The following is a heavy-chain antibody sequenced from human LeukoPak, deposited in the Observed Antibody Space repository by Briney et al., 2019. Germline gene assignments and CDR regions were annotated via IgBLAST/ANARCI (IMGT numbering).Heavy chain of an antibody. CDR2: IYYSGST. Sequence: SETLSLTCTVPGGSISSYYWSWIRQPPGKGLEWIGYIYYSGSTNYNPSLKSRVTISVDTSKNQFSLKLSSVTAADTAVYYCARFPRLKAWFDPWGQGTLVTVSS. CDR1: GGSISSYY. CDR3: ARFPRLKAWFDP. V-gene: IGHV4-59*01. J-gene: IGHJ5*02.